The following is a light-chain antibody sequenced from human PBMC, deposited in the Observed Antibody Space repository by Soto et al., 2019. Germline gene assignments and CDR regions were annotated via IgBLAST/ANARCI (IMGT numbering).Light chain of an antibody. Sequence: EIVMTQSPATLSVSPGERATLSCRASQSVSSNLAWYQQKPGQAPRLLIYGASTRATGIPARFSGSGSGPEFTLTISSLQSEDFAVYYCQQYNNWPPYTFGQGTNLEIK. V-gene: IGKV3-15*01. CDR1: QSVSSN. CDR2: GAS. CDR3: QQYNNWPPYT. J-gene: IGKJ2*01.